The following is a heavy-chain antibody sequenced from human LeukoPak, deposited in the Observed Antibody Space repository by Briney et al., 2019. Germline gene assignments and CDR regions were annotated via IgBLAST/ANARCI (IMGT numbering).Heavy chain of an antibody. D-gene: IGHD4/OR15-4a*01. J-gene: IGHJ3*02. CDR1: GGSISSYH. CDR3: ARGPPLYGADDAFDI. V-gene: IGHV4-59*01. CDR2: IYYSGST. Sequence: PSETLSLICTVSGGSISSYHWSWIRQPPGKGLEWIGYIYYSGSTNYNPSLKSRVTISVDTSKNQFSLKLSSVTAADMAVYYCARGPPLYGADDAFDIWGQGTMVTVSS.